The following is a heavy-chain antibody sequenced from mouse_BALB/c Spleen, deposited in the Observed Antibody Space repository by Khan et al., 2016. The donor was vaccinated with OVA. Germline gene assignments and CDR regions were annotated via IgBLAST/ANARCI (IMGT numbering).Heavy chain of an antibody. D-gene: IGHD1-2*01. CDR2: ISYSGST. Sequence: EVKLLESGPGLVEPSQSLSLTCTVTGYSITSGYGWNWIRQFPGNKLEWMGYISYSGSTNYNPSLKSRISITRATSKNQFFLQFNSVTTEDTATYYCARTARIKYWGQGTTLTVSS. V-gene: IGHV3-2*02. CDR1: GYSITSGYG. J-gene: IGHJ2*01. CDR3: ARTARIKY.